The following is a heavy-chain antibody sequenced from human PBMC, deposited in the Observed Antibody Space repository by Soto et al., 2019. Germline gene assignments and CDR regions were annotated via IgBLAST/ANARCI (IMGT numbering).Heavy chain of an antibody. CDR1: GGSFSGYY. D-gene: IGHD3-22*01. CDR3: ARGRRYYDSSGYYLYYFDS. CDR2: INHSGST. V-gene: IGHV4-34*01. Sequence: TLSLTCAVYGGSFSGYYWSWIRQPPGKGLEWIGEINHSGSTNYNPSLKSRVTISVDTSKNQFSLKLSSVTAADTAVYYCARGRRYYDSSGYYLYYFDSWGQGTLVTVSS. J-gene: IGHJ4*02.